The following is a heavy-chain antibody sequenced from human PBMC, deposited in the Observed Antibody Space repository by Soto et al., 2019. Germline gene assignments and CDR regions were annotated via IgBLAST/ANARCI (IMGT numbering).Heavy chain of an antibody. D-gene: IGHD2-2*01. CDR2: INPSDSYT. Sequence: XGSLKISCQRSGYTFTDYWISWVRQMPGKGLEWMGRINPSDSYTHYSPSFQGHVTISADKSISTAFLQWSSLKASDTAMYYCATLPTYHPYGMDVWGQGTTVTVSS. J-gene: IGHJ6*02. CDR1: GYTFTDYW. V-gene: IGHV5-10-1*01. CDR3: ATLPTYHPYGMDV.